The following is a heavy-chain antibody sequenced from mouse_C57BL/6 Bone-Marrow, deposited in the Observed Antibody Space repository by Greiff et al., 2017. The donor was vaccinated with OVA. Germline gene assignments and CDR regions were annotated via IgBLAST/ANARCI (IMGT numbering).Heavy chain of an antibody. J-gene: IGHJ4*01. Sequence: EVHLVESGGGLVQPKGSLKLSCAASGFSFNTYAMNWVRQAPGKGLEWVARIRSKSNNYATYYADSVKDRFTISRDDSESMLYLQMNNLKTEYTAMYYCGRHSGYYGEDAMDYWGQGTSVTVSS. CDR3: GRHSGYYGEDAMDY. CDR1: GFSFNTYA. V-gene: IGHV10-1*01. D-gene: IGHD2-3*01. CDR2: IRSKSNNYAT.